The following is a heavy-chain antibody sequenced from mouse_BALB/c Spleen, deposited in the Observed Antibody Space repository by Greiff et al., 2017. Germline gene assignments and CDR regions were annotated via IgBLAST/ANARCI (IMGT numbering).Heavy chain of an antibody. CDR2: IDPETGGT. V-gene: IGHV1-15*01. D-gene: IGHD2-1*01. Sequence: QVQLQQSGPELVKPGASVRISCKASGYTFTDYEMHWVKQTPVHGLEWIGAIDPETGGTAYNQKFKGKATLTADKSSSTAYMELRSLTSEDSAVYYCTRGGGNYVKAMDYWGQGTSVTVSS. J-gene: IGHJ4*01. CDR3: TRGGGNYVKAMDY. CDR1: GYTFTDYE.